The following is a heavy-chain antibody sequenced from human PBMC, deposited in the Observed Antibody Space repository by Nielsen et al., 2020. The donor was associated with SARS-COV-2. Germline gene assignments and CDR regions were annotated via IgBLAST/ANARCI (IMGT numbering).Heavy chain of an antibody. CDR3: ARDTSGWEGTYYLEY. Sequence: WIRQPPGKGLEWIGEIYHSGITNYNPSLKSRVTISLDKSKNQLSLKLNSVTAADTAVYYCARDTSGWEGTYYLEYWGQGTLVTVSS. V-gene: IGHV4-4*02. CDR2: IYHSGIT. D-gene: IGHD6-19*01. J-gene: IGHJ4*02.